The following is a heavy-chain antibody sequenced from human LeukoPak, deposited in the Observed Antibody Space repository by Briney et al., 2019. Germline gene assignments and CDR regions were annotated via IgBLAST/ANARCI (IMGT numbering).Heavy chain of an antibody. J-gene: IGHJ6*02. D-gene: IGHD5-12*01. CDR2: FSGSGGGT. CDR1: GFTFSSYS. CDR3: AKGLHSAYERFNFFYYGMDV. Sequence: GGSLRLSCAASGFTFSSYSMNWVRQAPGKGLEWVSSFSGSGGGTYYADSVKGRFTFSRDNSKNTLYLRMNSLRAEDTAIYYCAKGLHSAYERFNFFYYGMDVWGQGTTVTVSS. V-gene: IGHV3-23*01.